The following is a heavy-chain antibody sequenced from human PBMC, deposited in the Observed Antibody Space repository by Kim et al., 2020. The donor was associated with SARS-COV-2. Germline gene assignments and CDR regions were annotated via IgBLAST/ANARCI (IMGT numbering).Heavy chain of an antibody. CDR1: GYTFTGYY. V-gene: IGHV1-2*04. CDR3: ARGTLEDFVVVPAAMPGHYYYYGMDV. D-gene: IGHD2-2*01. Sequence: ASVKVSCKASGYTFTGYYMHWVRQAPGQGLEWMGWINPNSGGTNYAQKFQGWVTMTRDTSISTAYMELSRLRSDDTAVYYCARGTLEDFVVVPAAMPGHYYYYGMDVWGQGTTVTVSS. CDR2: INPNSGGT. J-gene: IGHJ6*02.